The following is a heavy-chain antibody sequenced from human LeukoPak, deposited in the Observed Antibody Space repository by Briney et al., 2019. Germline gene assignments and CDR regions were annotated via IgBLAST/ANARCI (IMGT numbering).Heavy chain of an antibody. CDR1: GFTFSSYG. D-gene: IGHD1-26*01. V-gene: IGHV3-33*01. CDR2: IWYDGSNK. J-gene: IGHJ1*01. CDR3: ARDQIRGGSYSGPDEYFQH. Sequence: GGSLRLSCAASGFTFSSYGMHWVRQAPGKGLERVAVIWYDGSNKYYADSVKGRFTISRDNSKNTLYLQMNSLRAEDTAVYYCARDQIRGGSYSGPDEYFQHWGQGTLVTVSS.